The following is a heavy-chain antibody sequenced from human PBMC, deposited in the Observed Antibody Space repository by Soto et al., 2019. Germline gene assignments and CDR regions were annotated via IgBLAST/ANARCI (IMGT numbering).Heavy chain of an antibody. CDR1: GFTFSSYS. CDR3: ARGGSGRYEDVDY. CDR2: ISTSSSYI. J-gene: IGHJ4*02. V-gene: IGHV3-21*01. D-gene: IGHD6-19*01. Sequence: EVQLVESGGGLVKPGGSLRLSCAASGFTFSSYSMNWVRQAPGKGLDWVSSISTSSSYIHYADSVKGRFTISRDNAKNSMYLQMNSLRAEDTAVYYCARGGSGRYEDVDYWGQGTLVTVSS.